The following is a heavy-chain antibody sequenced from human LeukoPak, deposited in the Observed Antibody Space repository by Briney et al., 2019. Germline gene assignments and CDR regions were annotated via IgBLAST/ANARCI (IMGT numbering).Heavy chain of an antibody. CDR3: AAERYCSSASCYVYYYYGMDV. Sequence: SVKVSCKASGGTFSSYAISWVRQAPGQGLEWMGGIIPIFGTANYAQKFQGRATITADKSTSTAYMELSSVRSEDTAVYYCAAERYCSSASCYVYYYYGMDVWGKGTTVTVSS. J-gene: IGHJ6*04. V-gene: IGHV1-69*06. D-gene: IGHD2-2*01. CDR2: IIPIFGTA. CDR1: GGTFSSYA.